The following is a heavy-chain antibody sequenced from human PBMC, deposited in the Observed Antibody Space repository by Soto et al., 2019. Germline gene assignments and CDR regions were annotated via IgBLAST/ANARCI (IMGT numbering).Heavy chain of an antibody. Sequence: EVQLVESGGGLVQPGGSLRLSCEASGFTFSSYSMNWVRQAPGKGLEWVSDISSSSSTIHYADSVKGRFTISRDNAKKSLYLQRNSQRAEDTAVYYGARRAVAGHYWYFDLWGRGTLVTVSS. V-gene: IGHV3-48*01. D-gene: IGHD6-19*01. CDR1: GFTFSSYS. J-gene: IGHJ2*01. CDR3: ARRAVAGHYWYFDL. CDR2: ISSSSSTI.